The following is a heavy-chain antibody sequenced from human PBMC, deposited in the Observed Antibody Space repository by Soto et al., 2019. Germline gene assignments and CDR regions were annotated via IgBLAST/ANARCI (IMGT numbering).Heavy chain of an antibody. CDR3: ARLQGGRQFDGSLPTQNRFDT. J-gene: IGHJ5*02. D-gene: IGHD3-9*01. V-gene: IGHV1-18*04. CDR2: ISAHNGNT. Sequence: ASVKVSCKASGFTFSSYDFTWVRQAPGQGFEWMGWISAHNGNTNHGLKFQGRVTMTIDTSTSTIYMELRSLRSDDTAVYYCARLQGGRQFDGSLPTQNRFDTWGQGTPVTVSS. CDR1: GFTFSSYD.